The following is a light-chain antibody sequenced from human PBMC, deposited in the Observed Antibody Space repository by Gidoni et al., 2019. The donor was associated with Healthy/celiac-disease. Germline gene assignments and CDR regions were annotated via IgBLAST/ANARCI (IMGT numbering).Light chain of an antibody. CDR1: QSVSSY. V-gene: IGKV3-11*01. Sequence: EIVLTQSQATLSLSPGERATLSCRASQSVSSYLAWYQQKPGQAPRLLIYYASNRATGIPARFSGSGSGTDFTLTISSLEPEDFAVYYCQQRSNWPLITFGQGTRLEIK. CDR2: YAS. J-gene: IGKJ5*01. CDR3: QQRSNWPLIT.